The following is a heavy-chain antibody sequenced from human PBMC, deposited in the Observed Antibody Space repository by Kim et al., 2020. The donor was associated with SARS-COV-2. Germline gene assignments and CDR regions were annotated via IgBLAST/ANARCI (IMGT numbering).Heavy chain of an antibody. D-gene: IGHD3-16*01. J-gene: IGHJ4*02. CDR3: ARQFGY. CDR1: GFTFSSFG. Sequence: GGSLRLSCTASGFTFSSFGMNWVRHTAGKGLEWVAYISGDTGTTDYVDSVKGRFTISRDNAKNSIYLQMNSLRGEDTAIYYCARQFGYWGQGTLVTVPS. CDR2: ISGDTGTT. V-gene: IGHV3-48*01.